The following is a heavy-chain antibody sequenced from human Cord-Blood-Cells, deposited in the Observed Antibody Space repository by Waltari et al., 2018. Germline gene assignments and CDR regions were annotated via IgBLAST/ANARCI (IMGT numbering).Heavy chain of an antibody. V-gene: IGHV1-18*01. J-gene: IGHJ3*02. Sequence: QVQLVQSGAEVKKPGASVKVSCTASGNTFTSHGISRVRQAPGQGLEWMGWISAYNGNTNYAQKPQGRVTMTTETSTSTAYMELRSLRSDDTAVYYCARDSTRDAFDIWGQGTMVTVSS. CDR1: GNTFTSHG. CDR3: ARDSTRDAFDI. CDR2: ISAYNGNT.